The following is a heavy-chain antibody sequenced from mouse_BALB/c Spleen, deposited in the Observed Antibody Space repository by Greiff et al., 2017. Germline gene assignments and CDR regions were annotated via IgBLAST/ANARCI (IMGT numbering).Heavy chain of an antibody. J-gene: IGHJ2*01. V-gene: IGHV7-3*02. CDR3: ARDRALLTGSCDY. Sequence: EVKLVESGGGLVQPGGSLRLSCATSGFTFTDYYMSWVRQPPGKALEWLGFIRNKANGYTTEYSASVKGRFTISRDNSQSILYLQMNTLRAEDSATYNCARDRALLTGSCDYWGEGTTLTDSS. CDR1: GFTFTDYY. CDR2: IRNKANGYTT. D-gene: IGHD4-1*01.